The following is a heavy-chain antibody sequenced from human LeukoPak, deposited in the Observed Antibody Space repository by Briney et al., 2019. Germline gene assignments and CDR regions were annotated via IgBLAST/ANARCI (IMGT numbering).Heavy chain of an antibody. D-gene: IGHD3-22*01. V-gene: IGHV5-51*01. CDR3: ARRPDYYYDSSGYYPWFDY. J-gene: IGHJ4*02. CDR1: GYSFTSYW. CDR2: IYPGDSDT. Sequence: KGGESLKISCKGSGYSFTSYWIGWVCQMPGKGLEWMGIIYPGDSDTRYSPSFQGQVTISADKSISTAYLQWSSLKASDTAMYYCARRPDYYYDSSGYYPWFDYWGQGTLVTVSS.